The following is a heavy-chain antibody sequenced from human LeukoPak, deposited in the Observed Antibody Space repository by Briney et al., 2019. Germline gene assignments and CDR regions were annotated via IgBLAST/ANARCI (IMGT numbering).Heavy chain of an antibody. V-gene: IGHV4-34*01. J-gene: IGHJ4*02. CDR2: INHSGST. Sequence: SETLSLTCAVYGGSFSGYYWSWIRQPPGKGLEWIGEINHSGSTNYNPSLKSRVTISVDTSKNQFSLKLSSVTAADTAVYYCARGSIVVAAFFDYWGQGTLVTVSS. CDR1: GGSFSGYY. D-gene: IGHD3-22*01. CDR3: ARGSIVVAAFFDY.